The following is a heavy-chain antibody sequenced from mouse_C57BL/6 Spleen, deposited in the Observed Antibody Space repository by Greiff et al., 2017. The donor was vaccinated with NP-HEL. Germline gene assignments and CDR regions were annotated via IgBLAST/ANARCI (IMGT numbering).Heavy chain of an antibody. D-gene: IGHD1-1*01. V-gene: IGHV5-4*01. Sequence: EVQGVESGGGLVKPGGSLKLSCAASGFTFSSYAMSWVRQTPEKRLEWVATISDGGSYTYYPDNVKGRFTISRDNAKNNLYLQMSHLKSEDTAMYYCARADYYGSSYWYFDVWGTGTTVTVSS. CDR1: GFTFSSYA. CDR2: ISDGGSYT. J-gene: IGHJ1*03. CDR3: ARADYYGSSYWYFDV.